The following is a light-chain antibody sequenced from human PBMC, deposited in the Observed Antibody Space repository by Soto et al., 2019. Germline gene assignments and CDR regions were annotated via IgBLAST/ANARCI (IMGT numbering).Light chain of an antibody. CDR3: QLWGIMSYNYV. CDR1: NIGNKS. J-gene: IGLJ1*01. CDR2: SDG. V-gene: IGLV3-21*04. Sequence: SYELTQPPSVSVAPEKPATITCGGNNIGNKSVHWYRQKPVQAPVLRISSDGDRPSENPERLHDSNSENAATLTISRVEGGDLVDDDCQLWGIMSYNYVLGSATQRTVL.